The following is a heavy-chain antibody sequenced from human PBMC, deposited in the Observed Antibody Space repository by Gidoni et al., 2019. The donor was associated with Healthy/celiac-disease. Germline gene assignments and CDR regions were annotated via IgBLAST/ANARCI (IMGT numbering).Heavy chain of an antibody. J-gene: IGHJ3*02. V-gene: IGHV3-9*01. Sequence: EVQLVDSGGGLVQPARSLRLSCQASGFPFVGYAMNWVRQAPGKGLEWVSGMSWNSGSIGYADSVKGRFTISRDNAKNSLYLQMNSLRAEDTALYYCAKDFDAGYYDSAGVFDIWGQGTMVTVSS. CDR1: GFPFVGYA. CDR3: AKDFDAGYYDSAGVFDI. CDR2: MSWNSGSI. D-gene: IGHD3-22*01.